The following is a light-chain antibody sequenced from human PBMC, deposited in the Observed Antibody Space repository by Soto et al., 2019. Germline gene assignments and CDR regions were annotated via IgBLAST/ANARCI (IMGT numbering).Light chain of an antibody. CDR3: QQSYSAPLLT. CDR1: QSIRNF. CDR2: AAS. J-gene: IGKJ4*01. Sequence: DIQMTQFPSSLSASVGDRVAITCRASQSIRNFLNWYQQKPGKAPRLLIYAASNLQSGVPSRFIGSGSGTDFTLTISSLQPEDFATYYCQQSYSAPLLTFGGGTKVEIK. V-gene: IGKV1-39*01.